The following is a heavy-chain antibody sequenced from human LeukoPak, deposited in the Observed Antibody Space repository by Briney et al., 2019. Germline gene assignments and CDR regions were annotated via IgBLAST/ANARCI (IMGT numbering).Heavy chain of an antibody. Sequence: GGSLRLSCATSGFTFSNYAVSWIRQAPGKGLEWVSAISGSGGNTYYADSVKGRFTISRDNSKNTLYLQMNSLRAEDTAVYYCAKGWYFDLWDRGTLVTVSS. CDR3: AKGWYFDL. CDR1: GFTFSNYA. V-gene: IGHV3-23*01. J-gene: IGHJ2*01. CDR2: ISGSGGNT.